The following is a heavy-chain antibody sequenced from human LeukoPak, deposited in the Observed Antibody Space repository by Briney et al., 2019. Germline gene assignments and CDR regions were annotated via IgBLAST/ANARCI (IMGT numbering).Heavy chain of an antibody. CDR3: GRLERGYSYDQHWFDP. J-gene: IGHJ5*02. CDR1: GGSISSSSYY. CDR2: IYYSGST. Sequence: SETLSLTCTVSGGSISSSSYYWGWIRQPPGKGLEWIGSIYYSGSTYYNPSLKSRVTISVDTSKNQFSLKLSSVTAADTAVYYCGRLERGYSYDQHWFDPWGQGTLVTVSS. D-gene: IGHD5-18*01. V-gene: IGHV4-39*01.